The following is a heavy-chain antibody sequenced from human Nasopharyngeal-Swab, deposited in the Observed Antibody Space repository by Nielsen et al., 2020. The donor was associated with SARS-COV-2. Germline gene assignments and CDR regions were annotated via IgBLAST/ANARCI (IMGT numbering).Heavy chain of an antibody. CDR3: AREGAYYYDSSGYLPLDY. V-gene: IGHV3-21*01. Sequence: LSLTCAASGFTFSSYSMNWVRQAPGKGLEWVSSISSSSSYIYYADSVKGRFTISRDNAKNSLYLQMNSLRAEDTAVYYCAREGAYYYDSSGYLPLDYWGQGTLVTVSS. CDR1: GFTFSSYS. CDR2: ISSSSSYI. J-gene: IGHJ4*02. D-gene: IGHD3-22*01.